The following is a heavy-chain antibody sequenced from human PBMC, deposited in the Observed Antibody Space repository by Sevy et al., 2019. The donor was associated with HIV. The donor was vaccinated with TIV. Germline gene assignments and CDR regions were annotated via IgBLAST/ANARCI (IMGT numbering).Heavy chain of an antibody. J-gene: IGHJ5*02. V-gene: IGHV4-34*01. CDR2: INHSGST. Sequence: SQTLSLTCAVYGGSFSGYYWSWVRQPPGKGLEWIGEINHSGSTNYNPSLESRVTISVDTSKNQFSLKLSSVTAADTAVYYCARGARYYGSGSYRNWFDPWGQGTLVTVSS. CDR1: GGSFSGYY. D-gene: IGHD3-10*01. CDR3: ARGARYYGSGSYRNWFDP.